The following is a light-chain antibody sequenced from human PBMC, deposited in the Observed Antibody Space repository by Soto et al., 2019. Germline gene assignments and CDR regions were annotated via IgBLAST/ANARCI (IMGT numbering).Light chain of an antibody. Sequence: QSALTQPASVSGSPGQSITISCTGTSSDVGGYNYDSWYQQHPAKPPKLMIYDLRNRPSGVSNRFSASKTGNTASLTISGLPADDEADYYCSSYTGSSTALFGGGTKVTVL. V-gene: IGLV2-14*01. CDR3: SSYTGSSTAL. CDR1: SSDVGGYNY. CDR2: DLR. J-gene: IGLJ2*01.